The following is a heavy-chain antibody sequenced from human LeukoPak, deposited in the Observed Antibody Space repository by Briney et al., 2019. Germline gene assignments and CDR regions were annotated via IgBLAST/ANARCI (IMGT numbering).Heavy chain of an antibody. CDR1: GGSISSSNW. CDR3: ARGVPYYNFDRSKRVPWGFDY. D-gene: IGHD3-9*01. V-gene: IGHV4-4*02. CDR2: IYYSGST. Sequence: SETLSLTCAVSGGSISSSNWWSWVRQPPGKGLEWIGYIYYSGSTNYNPSLKSRVTISVDMSKNQFSLKLSSMTAADTAVYYCARGVPYYNFDRSKRVPWGFDYWGQGTLVTVSS. J-gene: IGHJ4*02.